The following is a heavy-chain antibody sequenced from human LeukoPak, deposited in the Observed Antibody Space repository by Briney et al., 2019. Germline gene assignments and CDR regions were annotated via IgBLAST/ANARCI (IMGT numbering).Heavy chain of an antibody. CDR2: ISGSGGST. D-gene: IGHD2-2*01. CDR3: AKAPRYCSSTSCYVSFDY. CDR1: GFTFSSYA. Sequence: PGGSLRLSCAASGFTFSSYAMSWVRQAPGKGLEWVSAISGSGGSTYYADSVKGRFTISRDNSKNTLYLQMNSLRAEDTAVYYCAKAPRYCSSTSCYVSFDYWGQGTLVTVSS. V-gene: IGHV3-23*01. J-gene: IGHJ4*02.